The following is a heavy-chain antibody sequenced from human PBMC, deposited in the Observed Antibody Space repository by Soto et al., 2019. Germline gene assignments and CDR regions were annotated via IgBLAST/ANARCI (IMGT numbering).Heavy chain of an antibody. D-gene: IGHD2-2*02. J-gene: IGHJ6*02. Sequence: GGSLRLSCAASGSTFSSNYMSWVRQAPGKGLEWVSVIYSGGSTYYADSVKGRFTISRDNSKNKMYLQMDSLRAEDTAVYYCARTIAATAIHRYYYYGMDVWGQGTTVTVSS. CDR3: ARTIAATAIHRYYYYGMDV. V-gene: IGHV3-53*01. CDR2: IYSGGST. CDR1: GSTFSSNY.